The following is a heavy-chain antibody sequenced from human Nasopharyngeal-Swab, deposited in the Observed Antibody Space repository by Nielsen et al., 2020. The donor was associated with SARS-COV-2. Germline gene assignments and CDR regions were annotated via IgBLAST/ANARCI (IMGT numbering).Heavy chain of an antibody. CDR2: ISYDGSNK. V-gene: IGHV3-30-3*01. CDR1: GFTFSSYA. Sequence: GESLKISCAASGFTFSSYAMHWVRQASGKGLEWVAVISYDGSNKYYADSVKGRFTISRDNSKNTLYLQMNSLRAEDTAVYYCARDKSKFKHYFDYWGQGTLVTVSS. CDR3: ARDKSKFKHYFDY. J-gene: IGHJ4*02.